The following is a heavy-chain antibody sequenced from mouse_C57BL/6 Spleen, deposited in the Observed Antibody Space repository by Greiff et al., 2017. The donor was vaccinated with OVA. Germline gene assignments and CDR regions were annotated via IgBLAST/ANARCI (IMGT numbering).Heavy chain of an antibody. CDR2: IRSKSNNYAT. V-gene: IGHV10-1*01. J-gene: IGHJ2*01. CDR3: VRGRAGYFDY. CDR1: GFSFNTYA. D-gene: IGHD3-1*01. Sequence: EVQLQESGGGLVQPKGSLKLSCAASGFSFNTYAMNWVRQAPGKGLEWVARIRSKSNNYATYYADSVKDRFTISRDDSESMLYLQMNNLKTEDTAMYYGVRGRAGYFDYWGQGTTLTVSS.